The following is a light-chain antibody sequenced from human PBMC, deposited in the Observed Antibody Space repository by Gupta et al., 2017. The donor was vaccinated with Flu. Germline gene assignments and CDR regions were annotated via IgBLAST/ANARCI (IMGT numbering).Light chain of an antibody. CDR3: QSYDRSNYV. CDR1: SGSIASDS. V-gene: IGLV6-57*01. J-gene: IGLJ1*01. CDR2: EYN. Sequence: NFMLTQPHSVSGSPGETVTISCTRSSGSIASDSVQWYQQRPGSSPTILIYEYNQRPSGVPDRFIAYVDISSDSASLSISELKADDEADYYCQSYDRSNYVFGSGTKVTVL.